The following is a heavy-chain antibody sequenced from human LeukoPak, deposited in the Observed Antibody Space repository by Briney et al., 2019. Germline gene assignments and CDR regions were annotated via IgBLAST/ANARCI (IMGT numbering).Heavy chain of an antibody. J-gene: IGHJ4*02. Sequence: GGSLRLSCAASGFTFSSYAMSWVRQAPGKGLEWVSAISGSGGSTYYADSVKGRFTISRDNSKNTLYLQMNSLRAEDTAVYYCAKDQVWGSYRYINYYFDYWGQGTLVTVSS. D-gene: IGHD3-16*02. V-gene: IGHV3-23*01. CDR3: AKDQVWGSYRYINYYFDY. CDR2: ISGSGGST. CDR1: GFTFSSYA.